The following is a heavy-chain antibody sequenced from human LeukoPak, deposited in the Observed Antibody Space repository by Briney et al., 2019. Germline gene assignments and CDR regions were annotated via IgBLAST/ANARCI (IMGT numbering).Heavy chain of an antibody. CDR1: GFTFSTYW. D-gene: IGHD6-19*01. V-gene: IGHV3-7*01. CDR2: IKEDGSEK. CDR3: VRDRAVAGLFDY. J-gene: IGHJ4*02. Sequence: GGSLRLSCAASGFTFSTYWMSWVRQAPGKGLEWVANIKEDGSEKNYVDSVKGRFTISRDNTKNSVYLQMNSLRAEDTAVYYCVRDRAVAGLFDYWGQGTLVTVSS.